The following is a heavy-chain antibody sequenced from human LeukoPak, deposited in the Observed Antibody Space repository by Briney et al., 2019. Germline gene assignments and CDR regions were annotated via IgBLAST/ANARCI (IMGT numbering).Heavy chain of an antibody. CDR3: ATYSSLNRREFQY. CDR2: IKTDGSEK. Sequence: GGSLRLSCEGSGFTFSNYWMGWVRQAPGKGLQWVANIKTDGSEKYYVDSVKGRFTISRDDAKNSLYLQMNSLRAEDTAVYYCATYSSLNRREFQYWGQGTLLTVSS. V-gene: IGHV3-7*01. J-gene: IGHJ1*01. CDR1: GFTFSNYW. D-gene: IGHD3-22*01.